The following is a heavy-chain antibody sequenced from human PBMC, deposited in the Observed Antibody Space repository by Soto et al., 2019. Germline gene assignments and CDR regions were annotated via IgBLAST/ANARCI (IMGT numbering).Heavy chain of an antibody. Sequence: GASVKVSCKASGYTFTSYAFSWVRQAPGQGLEWMGWISAYNGNTNYAQKLQGRVTMTTDTSTSTAYMELRSLRSDDTAVYYCARDVNKGLIDYWGQGTLVTSPQ. CDR3: ARDVNKGLIDY. CDR1: GYTFTSYA. V-gene: IGHV1-18*01. CDR2: ISAYNGNT. J-gene: IGHJ4*02.